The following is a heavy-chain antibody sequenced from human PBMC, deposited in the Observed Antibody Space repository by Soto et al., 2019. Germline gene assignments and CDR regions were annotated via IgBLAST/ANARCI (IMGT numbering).Heavy chain of an antibody. CDR2: IYYSGST. V-gene: IGHV4-59*01. J-gene: IGHJ4*02. Sequence: SQTLSLTCTVSGGSISSYYWSWIRQPPGKGLEWIGYIYYSGSTNYNPSLKSRVTISVDTSKNQFSLKLSSVTAADTAVYYCARSWGYYFDYWGQGTLVPVSS. D-gene: IGHD3-16*01. CDR3: ARSWGYYFDY. CDR1: GGSISSYY.